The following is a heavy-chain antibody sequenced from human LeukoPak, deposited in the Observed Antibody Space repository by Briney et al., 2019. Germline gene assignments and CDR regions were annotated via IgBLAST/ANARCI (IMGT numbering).Heavy chain of an antibody. D-gene: IGHD6-13*01. V-gene: IGHV4-34*01. CDR1: GGSFSGYY. Sequence: SETLSLTCAVYGGSFSGYYWSWIRQPPGKGLEWIGEINHSGSTNYNPSLKSRVTISVDTSKNQFSLKLSSVTAADTAVYYCARGGYESGPPKYNWFDPWGQGTLVTVSS. CDR2: INHSGST. J-gene: IGHJ5*02. CDR3: ARGGYESGPPKYNWFDP.